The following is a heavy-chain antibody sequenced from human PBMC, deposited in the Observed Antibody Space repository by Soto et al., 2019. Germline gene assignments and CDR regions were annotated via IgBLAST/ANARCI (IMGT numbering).Heavy chain of an antibody. Sequence: GGSLRLSCAASGFTFSNYAMSWVRQAPGKGLEWVSAISSSDSTYYADSVKGRFTISRDNSKNTLFLHMNSLRAADTAVYYCAKIRDYYFGYWGQGTLVTVS. J-gene: IGHJ4*02. V-gene: IGHV3-23*01. CDR3: AKIRDYYFGY. CDR2: ISSSDST. CDR1: GFTFSNYA.